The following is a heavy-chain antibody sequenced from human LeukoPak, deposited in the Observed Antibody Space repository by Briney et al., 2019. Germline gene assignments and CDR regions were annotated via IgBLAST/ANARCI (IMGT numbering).Heavy chain of an antibody. CDR2: ISSSSSYI. CDR3: ARDLPLYYYDSSGYYSD. Sequence: GGSLRLSCAGSGFTFSSYSMNWVRQAPGKGLEWVSSISSSSSYIYYADSVKGRFTISRDNAKNSLYLQMNSLRAEDTAVYYCARDLPLYYYDSSGYYSDWGQGTLVTVSS. D-gene: IGHD3-22*01. V-gene: IGHV3-21*01. CDR1: GFTFSSYS. J-gene: IGHJ4*02.